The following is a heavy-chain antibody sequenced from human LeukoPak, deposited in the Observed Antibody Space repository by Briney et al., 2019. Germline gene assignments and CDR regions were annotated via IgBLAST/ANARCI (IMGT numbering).Heavy chain of an antibody. J-gene: IGHJ4*02. V-gene: IGHV4-39*07. CDR3: AREGQRYYGSGLDY. CDR1: GGSISSSSYY. D-gene: IGHD3-10*01. CDR2: IYYSGST. Sequence: SETLSLTCTVSGGSISSSSYYWGWIRQPPGEGLEWIGSIYYSGSTYYNPSLKSRVTISVDTSKNQFSLKLSSVTAADTAVYYCAREGQRYYGSGLDYWGQGTLVTVSS.